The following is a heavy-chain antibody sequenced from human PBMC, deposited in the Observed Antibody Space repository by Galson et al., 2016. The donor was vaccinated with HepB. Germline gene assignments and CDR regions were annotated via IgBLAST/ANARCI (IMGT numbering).Heavy chain of an antibody. J-gene: IGHJ4*02. CDR2: ISGDGAST. Sequence: SLRLSCAASGFTFRSYGMSWVRQVPGKGLEWVSTISGDGASTYYADSVKGRFSISIDNSRTTLDLQMHSLRGEDTALYYCAKDPYYSSGWGAFESWGQGTLVTVSS. CDR1: GFTFRSYG. D-gene: IGHD6-19*01. CDR3: AKDPYYSSGWGAFES. V-gene: IGHV3-23*01.